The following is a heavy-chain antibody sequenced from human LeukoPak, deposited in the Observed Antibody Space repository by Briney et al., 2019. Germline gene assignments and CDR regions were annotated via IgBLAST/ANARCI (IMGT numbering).Heavy chain of an antibody. CDR2: INHSGST. D-gene: IGHD2-2*01. CDR3: ARDQLLTFDY. J-gene: IGHJ4*02. CDR1: GGSFSGYY. Sequence: PSETLSLTCAVYGGSFSGYYWSWIRQPPGKGLEWIGEINHSGSTNYNPSLKSRVTISVDTSKNQFSLKLSSVTAADTAVYYCARDQLLTFDYWGQGTLVTVSS. V-gene: IGHV4-34*01.